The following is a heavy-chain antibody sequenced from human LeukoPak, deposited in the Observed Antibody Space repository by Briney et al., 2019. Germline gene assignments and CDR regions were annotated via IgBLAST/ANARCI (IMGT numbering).Heavy chain of an antibody. CDR3: ARGGAARLHFQN. CDR2: IYHSGSA. CDR1: GGSISSSSYY. V-gene: IGHV4-61*05. Sequence: SETLSLTCTVSGGSISSSSYYWGWIRQPPGKGLEWIGYIYHSGSANYNPSLQSRVTISVDTSKNQFSLNLNSVTAADTAVYYCARGGAARLHFQNWGQGTLVTVSS. J-gene: IGHJ1*01. D-gene: IGHD6-6*01.